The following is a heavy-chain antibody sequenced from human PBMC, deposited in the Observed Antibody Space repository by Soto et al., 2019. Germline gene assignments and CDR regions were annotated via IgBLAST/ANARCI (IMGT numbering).Heavy chain of an antibody. CDR3: AREEYGRVAAAGFYGMDV. V-gene: IGHV4-4*07. CDR1: GGFISSIY. CDR2: IYTSGST. D-gene: IGHD6-13*01. J-gene: IGHJ6*02. Sequence: SETFSLPCTVSGGFISSIYCSLFRHPAGKGLEWIGRIYTSGSTNYNPSLKSRVTMSVDTSKNQFSLKLSSVTAADTAVYYCAREEYGRVAAAGFYGMDVWGQGTTVT.